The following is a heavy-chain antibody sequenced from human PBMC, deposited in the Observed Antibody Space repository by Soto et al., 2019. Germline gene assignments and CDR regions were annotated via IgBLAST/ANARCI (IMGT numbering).Heavy chain of an antibody. CDR2: IYYSGST. CDR3: ARAPGYDSLFDAAFDI. J-gene: IGHJ3*02. Sequence: QVQLQESGPGLVKPSQTLSLTCTVSGGSISSGGYYWRWIRQHPGKGLEWIGYIYYSGSTYYNPSLKSRVTISVDTSKNQFSLKLSSVTAADTAVYYCARAPGYDSLFDAAFDIWGQGTMVTVSS. CDR1: GGSISSGGYY. V-gene: IGHV4-31*03. D-gene: IGHD3-22*01.